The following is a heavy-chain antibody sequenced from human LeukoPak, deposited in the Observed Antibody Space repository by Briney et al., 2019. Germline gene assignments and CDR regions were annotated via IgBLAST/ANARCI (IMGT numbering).Heavy chain of an antibody. CDR2: INHSGST. D-gene: IGHD6-19*01. CDR1: GGSFSGYY. CDR3: ARATSPYSSGWHPFDI. J-gene: IGHJ3*02. Sequence: SETLSLTCAVYGGSFSGYYWSWIRQPPGKGLEWIGEINHSGSTNYNPSLKSRVTISVDTSKNQFSLKMSSVTAADTAVYYCARATSPYSSGWHPFDIWGQGTMVTVSS. V-gene: IGHV4-34*01.